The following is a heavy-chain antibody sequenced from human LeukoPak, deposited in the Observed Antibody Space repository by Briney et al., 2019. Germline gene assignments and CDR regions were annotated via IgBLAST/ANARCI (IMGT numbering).Heavy chain of an antibody. CDR2: ISRSGSTI. Sequence: GGSLRLSRAASGFTFSDYYMSWIRQAPGKGLEWVSYISRSGSTIYYADSVKGRFTISRDNAKNSLYLQMNSLRAEDTAVYYCARERDANYYDSSGYYSIRDYWGQGTLVTVSS. D-gene: IGHD3-22*01. J-gene: IGHJ4*02. CDR1: GFTFSDYY. V-gene: IGHV3-11*04. CDR3: ARERDANYYDSSGYYSIRDY.